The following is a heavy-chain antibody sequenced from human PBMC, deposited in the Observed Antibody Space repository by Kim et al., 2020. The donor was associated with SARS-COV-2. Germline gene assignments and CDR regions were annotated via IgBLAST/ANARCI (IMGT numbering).Heavy chain of an antibody. V-gene: IGHV1-46*02. CDR2: INPSGGST. CDR1: AYTFNKYQ. D-gene: IGHD2-15*01. CDR3: ARGGGTGILDD. J-gene: IGHJ4*02. Sequence: ASVKVSCKASAYTFNKYQIHWVRQAPGQGLEWMGVINPSGGSTTYAQKFQGRVTMTRDTSTSTVYMELSSLRSEDTAVYYCARGGGTGILDDWGQGTLVTVSS.